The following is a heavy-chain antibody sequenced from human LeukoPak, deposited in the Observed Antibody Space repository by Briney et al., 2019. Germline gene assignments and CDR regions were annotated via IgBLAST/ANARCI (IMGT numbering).Heavy chain of an antibody. CDR2: IYYSGST. CDR3: ARIGPNFLFDY. D-gene: IGHD2/OR15-2a*01. J-gene: IGHJ4*02. CDR1: GGSISSYY. Sequence: SETLSLTCTVSGGSISSYYWSWIRQPPGKGLEWIGYIYYSGSTNYNPSLKSRATISVDTSKNQFSLKLSSVTAADTAVYYCARIGPNFLFDYWGQGTLVTVSS. V-gene: IGHV4-59*01.